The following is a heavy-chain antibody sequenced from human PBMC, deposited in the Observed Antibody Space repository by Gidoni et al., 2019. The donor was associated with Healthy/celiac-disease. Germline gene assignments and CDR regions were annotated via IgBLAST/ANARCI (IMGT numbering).Heavy chain of an antibody. D-gene: IGHD3-10*01. Sequence: EVQLVESGGGLVQPGGSLRLSCAASGFTFISYEMNWVRQAPGKGLEWVSYISSSGSTIYYADSVKGRFTISRDNAKNSLYLQMNSLRAEDTAVYYCARGMVRGDFDYWGQGTLVTVSS. V-gene: IGHV3-48*03. CDR3: ARGMVRGDFDY. CDR1: GFTFISYE. CDR2: ISSSGSTI. J-gene: IGHJ4*02.